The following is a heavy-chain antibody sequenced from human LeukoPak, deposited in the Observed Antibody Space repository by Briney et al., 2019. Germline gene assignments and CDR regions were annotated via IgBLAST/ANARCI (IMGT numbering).Heavy chain of an antibody. V-gene: IGHV3-15*07. CDR2: IKSKTDGGTT. J-gene: IGHJ6*02. CDR3: TTDSSSSWYFPGEYYYYGMDV. Sequence: PGGSLRLSCAVSGFTFSNAWMNWVRQAPGKGLEWVGRIKSKTDGGTTDYAAPVKGRFTISRDDSKNTLYLQMNSLKTEDTAVYYCTTDSSSSWYFPGEYYYYGMDVWGQGTTVTVSS. CDR1: GFTFSNAW. D-gene: IGHD6-13*01.